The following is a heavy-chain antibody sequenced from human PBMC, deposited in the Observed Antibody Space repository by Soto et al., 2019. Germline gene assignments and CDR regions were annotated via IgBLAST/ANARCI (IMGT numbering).Heavy chain of an antibody. D-gene: IGHD6-19*01. CDR3: ARHYSSGSRNWFDP. V-gene: IGHV4-31*03. J-gene: IGHJ5*02. CDR1: GGSISSGGYY. Sequence: SETLSLTCTVSGGSISSGGYYWSWIRQHPGKGLEWIGYIYYSGSTYYNPSLKSRVTISVDTSKNQFSLKLSSVTAADTAVYYCARHYSSGSRNWFDPWGQGTLVTVSS. CDR2: IYYSGST.